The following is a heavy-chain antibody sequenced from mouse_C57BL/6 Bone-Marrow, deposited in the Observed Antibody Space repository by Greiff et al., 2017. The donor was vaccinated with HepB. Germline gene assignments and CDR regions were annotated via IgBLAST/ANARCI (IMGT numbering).Heavy chain of an antibody. CDR2: IYPGNSDT. V-gene: IGHV1-5*01. CDR1: GYTFTSYW. CDR3: TIGDSNHWYFDV. D-gene: IGHD2-5*01. J-gene: IGHJ1*03. Sequence: VQLQQSGTVLARPGASVKMSCKTSGYTFTSYWMHWVKQRPGQGLEWIGAIYPGNSDTSYNQKFKGKAKLTAVTSASTAYMELSSLTNEDSAVYYWTIGDSNHWYFDVWGTGTTVTVSS.